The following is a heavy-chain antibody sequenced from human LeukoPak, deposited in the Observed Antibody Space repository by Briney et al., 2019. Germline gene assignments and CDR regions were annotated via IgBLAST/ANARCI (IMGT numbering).Heavy chain of an antibody. Sequence: PSETLSLTCAVYGGSFSGYYWSWIRQPPGKGLEWIGAINHSGSTNYNPSLKSRVTISVDTSKNQFSLKLSSVTAADTAVYYCARGVVVVVAATHSSDYGMDVWGQGTTVTVSS. CDR1: GGSFSGYY. CDR2: INHSGST. V-gene: IGHV4-34*01. J-gene: IGHJ6*02. CDR3: ARGVVVVVAATHSSDYGMDV. D-gene: IGHD2-15*01.